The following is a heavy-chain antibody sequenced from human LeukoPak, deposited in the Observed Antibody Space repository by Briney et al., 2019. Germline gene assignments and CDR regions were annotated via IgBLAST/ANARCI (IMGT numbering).Heavy chain of an antibody. J-gene: IGHJ4*02. CDR3: ASSLEMASLFDY. CDR2: IIPIFGTA. CDR1: GGTFSSYA. V-gene: IGHV1-69*06. D-gene: IGHD5-24*01. Sequence: SVKVSCKASGGTFSSYAISWVRQAPGQGLEWMGGIIPIFGTANYAQKFQGRVTITADKSTSTAYMELSSLRSEDTAVYYCASSLEMASLFDYWGQGTLVTVSS.